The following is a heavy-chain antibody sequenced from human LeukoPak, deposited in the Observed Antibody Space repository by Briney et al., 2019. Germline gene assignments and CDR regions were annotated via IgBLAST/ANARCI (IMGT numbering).Heavy chain of an antibody. CDR2: ISYDGSNK. CDR3: AREGIVGATAFDY. Sequence: GGSLRLSCAASGFTFSTYSMDWVRQAPGKGLEWVAVISYDGSNKYYADSVKGRFTISRDNSKNTLYLQMNSLRPEDTAVYYCAREGIVGATAFDYWGQGTLVTVSS. V-gene: IGHV3-30*03. CDR1: GFTFSTYS. J-gene: IGHJ4*02. D-gene: IGHD1-26*01.